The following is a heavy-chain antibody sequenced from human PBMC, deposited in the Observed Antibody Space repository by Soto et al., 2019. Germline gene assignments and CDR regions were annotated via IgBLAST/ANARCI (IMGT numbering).Heavy chain of an antibody. J-gene: IGHJ5*02. CDR2: ISAYNGNT. CDR1: GYTFTSYG. Sequence: ASVKVSCKAPGYTFTSYGISWVRQAPGQGLEWMGWISAYNGNTNYAQKLQGRVTMTTDTSTSTAYMELRSLRSDDTAVYYCARYCSGGSCYHLNWFDPWGQGTLVTVSS. V-gene: IGHV1-18*01. CDR3: ARYCSGGSCYHLNWFDP. D-gene: IGHD2-15*01.